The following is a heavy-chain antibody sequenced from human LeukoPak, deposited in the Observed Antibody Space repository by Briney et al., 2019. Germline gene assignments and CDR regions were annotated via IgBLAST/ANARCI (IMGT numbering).Heavy chain of an antibody. D-gene: IGHD1-26*01. V-gene: IGHV3-33*02. CDR1: GFSFNSYY. Sequence: PGRSLRLSCATSGFSFNSYYIHWVRQAPGKGLEWVASIWNDGGYEYYADSVKGRFTIDRDDSTNTVFLQTNSLRAEDTAVYFCARDPVGNRGNYFDPWGQGALVTVSS. CDR3: ARDPVGNRGNYFDP. J-gene: IGHJ4*02. CDR2: IWNDGGYE.